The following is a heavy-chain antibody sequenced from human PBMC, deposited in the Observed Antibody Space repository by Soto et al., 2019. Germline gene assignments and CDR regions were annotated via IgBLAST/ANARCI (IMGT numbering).Heavy chain of an antibody. CDR2: INVGTGDT. Sequence: QVQLVQSGAEVKKPGASVKVSCKASGYTFTTHAMHWVRQAPGQGLDWMGWINVGTGDTKYSQQFQGRVNFTRDTSANTGYMELSSLRSEDTAVYYCATKHTFGDYEYWRQGTLVTVSS. J-gene: IGHJ4*02. CDR1: GYTFTTHA. CDR3: ATKHTFGDYEY. V-gene: IGHV1-3*01. D-gene: IGHD4-17*01.